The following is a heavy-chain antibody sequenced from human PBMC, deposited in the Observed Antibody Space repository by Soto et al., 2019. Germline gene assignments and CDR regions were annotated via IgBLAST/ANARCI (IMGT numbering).Heavy chain of an antibody. CDR1: GGTFSNSA. Sequence: GASVKVSCKASGGTFSNSAIAWVRQAPGQGLGWLGMIIPIFTTTNYAQKFKDRLTISADGSTSTAYMELSGLKSEDTAVYFCARPSGLLGQYSALVGYWGQGTLVTVSS. D-gene: IGHD6-6*01. CDR3: ARPSGLLGQYSALVGY. CDR2: IIPIFTTT. V-gene: IGHV1-69*13. J-gene: IGHJ4*02.